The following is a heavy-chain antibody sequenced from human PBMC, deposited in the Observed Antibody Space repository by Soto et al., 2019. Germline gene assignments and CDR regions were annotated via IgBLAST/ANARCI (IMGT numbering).Heavy chain of an antibody. Sequence: QVQLVESGGGVGQPGMSLRLSCVASGFIFSDYAMHWVRQAPGKGLEWLAVMSYDGSNKYYADSVRGRFTISRDKSKSTLFLQMNSLRAEDTAVYYCAKSGGRHFDWLFDGMDVWGQGTTVTVSS. CDR1: GFIFSDYA. D-gene: IGHD3-9*01. V-gene: IGHV3-30*18. CDR3: AKSGGRHFDWLFDGMDV. J-gene: IGHJ6*02. CDR2: MSYDGSNK.